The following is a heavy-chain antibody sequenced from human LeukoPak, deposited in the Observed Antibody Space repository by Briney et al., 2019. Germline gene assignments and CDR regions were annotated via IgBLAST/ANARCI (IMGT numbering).Heavy chain of an antibody. V-gene: IGHV4-34*01. D-gene: IGHD6-19*01. Sequence: SETLSLTCAVYGGSFSGYYWSWIRQPPGKGLEWIGEINHSGSTNYNPSLKSRVTISVDTSKNQFSLKLSSVTAADTAVYYCARDRGGGWYRDGLKDWGQGTLVTVSS. CDR3: ARDRGGGWYRDGLKD. CDR2: INHSGST. J-gene: IGHJ4*02. CDR1: GGSFSGYY.